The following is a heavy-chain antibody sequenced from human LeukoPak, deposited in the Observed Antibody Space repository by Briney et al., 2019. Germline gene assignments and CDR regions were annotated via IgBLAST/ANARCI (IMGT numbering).Heavy chain of an antibody. CDR1: GYTFTNYD. Sequence: VASVKVSCKTSGYTFTNYDINWVRQATGQGLECMGWMNPYSGSTGYAQNFQGRVTMTRNTSINTAYMEMSSLTSEDTAVYYCARALDTTILLGGYWGQGTLVTVSS. CDR3: ARALDTTILLGGY. CDR2: MNPYSGST. D-gene: IGHD3-16*01. V-gene: IGHV1-8*01. J-gene: IGHJ4*02.